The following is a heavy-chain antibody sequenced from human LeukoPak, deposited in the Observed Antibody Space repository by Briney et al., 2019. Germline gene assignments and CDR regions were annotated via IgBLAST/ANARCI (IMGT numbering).Heavy chain of an antibody. Sequence: GGSLRLSCAASGFTFEDYTMHWVRQAPGKGLVWVSRINSDGSSTSYADSVKGRFTISRDNAKNTLYLQMNSLRAEDTAVYYCARSGYSYGGFDYWGQGTLVTVSS. CDR2: INSDGSST. J-gene: IGHJ4*02. CDR3: ARSGYSYGGFDY. D-gene: IGHD5-18*01. V-gene: IGHV3-74*01. CDR1: GFTFEDYT.